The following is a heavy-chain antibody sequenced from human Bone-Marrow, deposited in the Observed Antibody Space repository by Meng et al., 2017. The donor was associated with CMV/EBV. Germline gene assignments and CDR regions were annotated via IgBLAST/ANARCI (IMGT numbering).Heavy chain of an antibody. J-gene: IGHJ4*02. CDR2: IRYDGGNR. V-gene: IGHV3-30*02. D-gene: IGHD3-22*01. Sequence: GESLKISCVASRFIFSNYGMHWVRQAPGKGLEWVAYIRYDGGNRHYADSVMGRFTISRDNSKNTLFLQMNSLRAEDTAMYYCARDKSTFNYYDSSGYSLWGQGTLVTVSS. CDR3: ARDKSTFNYYDSSGYSL. CDR1: RFIFSNYG.